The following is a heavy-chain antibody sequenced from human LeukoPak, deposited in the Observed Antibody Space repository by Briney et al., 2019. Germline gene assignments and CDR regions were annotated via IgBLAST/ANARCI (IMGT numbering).Heavy chain of an antibody. J-gene: IGHJ5*02. Sequence: SSETLSLTCTVSGGSISSSSYYWGWIRQPPGKGLEWIGSIYYSGSTYYNPSLKSRVTISVDTSKNQFSLKLSSVTAADTAVYYCARDLGCGSGSYSWFDPWGQGTLVTVSS. CDR3: ARDLGCGSGSYSWFDP. CDR2: IYYSGST. D-gene: IGHD3-10*01. CDR1: GGSISSSSYY. V-gene: IGHV4-39*07.